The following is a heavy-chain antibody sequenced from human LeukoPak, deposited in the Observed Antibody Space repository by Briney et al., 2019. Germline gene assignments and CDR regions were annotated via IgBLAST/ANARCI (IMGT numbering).Heavy chain of an antibody. Sequence: SETLSLTCAVSGVSISTGGYSWSWIRQPPGKGLEWIGYIYYSGSTNYNPSLKSRVTISVDTSKYQFSLKLSSVTAADTAVYYCARGQGIAVAGADYFDYWGQGTLVTVSS. CDR1: GVSISTGGYS. CDR3: ARGQGIAVAGADYFDY. V-gene: IGHV4-61*08. CDR2: IYYSGST. D-gene: IGHD6-19*01. J-gene: IGHJ4*02.